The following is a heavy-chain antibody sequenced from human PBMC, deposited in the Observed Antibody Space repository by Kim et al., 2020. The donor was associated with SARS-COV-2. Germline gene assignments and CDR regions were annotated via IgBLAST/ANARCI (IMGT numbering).Heavy chain of an antibody. V-gene: IGHV3-23*01. CDR3: AKDHLYSSSCS. Sequence: GGSLRLSCAATGFTFSSYAMTWVRQAPGKGLEWVSVISGSGDVTYYADSVSGRFTISRDNSKNTLYLQMNSLRAEDTAVYYCAKDHLYSSSCSWGQGTLVTVSS. J-gene: IGHJ5*02. CDR1: GFTFSSYA. CDR2: ISGSGDVT. D-gene: IGHD6-13*01.